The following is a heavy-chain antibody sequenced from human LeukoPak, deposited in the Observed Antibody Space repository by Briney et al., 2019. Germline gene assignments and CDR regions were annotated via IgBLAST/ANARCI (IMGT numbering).Heavy chain of an antibody. V-gene: IGHV3-53*01. D-gene: IGHD5-24*01. J-gene: IGHJ4*02. CDR2: IYDGGST. Sequence: PGGSLRLSCAASGLTVRSNLMSWVRQAPGKGLEWVSVIYDGGSTYYADSVKGRFTISRDDSKNTLYLQMSSLRAEDTAIYYCAKYLGVGGWLQFEGIWGQGTLVTVSS. CDR3: AKYLGVGGWLQFEGI. CDR1: GLTVRSNL.